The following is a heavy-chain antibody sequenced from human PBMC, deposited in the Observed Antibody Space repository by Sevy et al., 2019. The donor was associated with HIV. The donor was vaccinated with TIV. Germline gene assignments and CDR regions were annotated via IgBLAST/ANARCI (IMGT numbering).Heavy chain of an antibody. Sequence: GGSLRLSCTASGFTFSSYWMSWVRQAPGKGLEWVANIKQDGSEKYYVDSVKGRFTISRDNAKNSLYLQMNSLRAEDTAVYYCARSEWLRLDYFDYWGQGTLVTVSS. J-gene: IGHJ4*02. V-gene: IGHV3-7*03. CDR3: ARSEWLRLDYFDY. D-gene: IGHD5-12*01. CDR2: IKQDGSEK. CDR1: GFTFSSYW.